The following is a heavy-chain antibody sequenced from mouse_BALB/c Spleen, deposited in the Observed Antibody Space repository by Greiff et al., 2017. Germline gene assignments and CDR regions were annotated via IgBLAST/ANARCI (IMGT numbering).Heavy chain of an antibody. CDR1: GFTFSSFG. Sequence: EVQLVESGGGLVQPGGSRKLSCAASGFTFSSFGMHWVRQAPEKGLEWVATISDGGSYTYYPDSVKGRFTISRDNAKNNLYLQKSSLKSEDTAMFYCARRGYYDSSYDYYALDYWGQGTSVTVSS. CDR2: ISDGGSYT. D-gene: IGHD1-1*01. V-gene: IGHV5-6*03. CDR3: ARRGYYDSSYDYYALDY. J-gene: IGHJ4*01.